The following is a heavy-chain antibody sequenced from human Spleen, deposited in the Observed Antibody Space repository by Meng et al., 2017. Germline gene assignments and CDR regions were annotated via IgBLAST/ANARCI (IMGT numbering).Heavy chain of an antibody. J-gene: IGHJ4*02. V-gene: IGHV3-15*01. Sequence: GWSLRLSCVASGLSFTDAWMSWVRQAPGKGLEWVGRIKRNSDGGTIDYAAPVKGRFTISRDNAKNSLYLQMNSLRAEDTAVYYCARDSSALTYWGQGTLVTVSS. CDR3: ARDSSALTY. D-gene: IGHD3-16*01. CDR1: GLSFTDAW. CDR2: IKRNSDGGTI.